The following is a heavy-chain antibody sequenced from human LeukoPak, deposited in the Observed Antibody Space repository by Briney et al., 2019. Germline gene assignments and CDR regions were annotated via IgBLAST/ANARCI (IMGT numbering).Heavy chain of an antibody. V-gene: IGHV3-7*01. D-gene: IGHD2/OR15-2a*01. J-gene: IGHJ4*02. CDR2: IEQDGSEE. CDR1: GFTFGKYW. Sequence: GGSLRLSCVASGFTFGKYWMALVRQAPWKGLEWLANIEQDGSEEYYLDSVRGRFTVSRDNAKNTLYLQMNSLRAEDTAVYYCSNGIYDRSYWGQGTQVTVSS. CDR3: SNGIYDRSY.